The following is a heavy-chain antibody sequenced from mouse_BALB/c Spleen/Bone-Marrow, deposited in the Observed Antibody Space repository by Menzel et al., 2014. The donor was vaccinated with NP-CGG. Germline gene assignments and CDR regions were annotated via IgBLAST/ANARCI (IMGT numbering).Heavy chain of an antibody. J-gene: IGHJ2*01. Sequence: EVHLVESGGGLVQPGGSMKLSCVASGFTFSNYWMNWVRQSPEKGLEWVAEIRLKSNNYATHYAESVKGRFTISRDDSKSSVYMQMNNLRAEETGIYYCTRGGSSSFNYWGQGTTLTVSS. D-gene: IGHD1-1*01. CDR2: IRLKSNNYAT. CDR3: TRGGSSSFNY. V-gene: IGHV6-6*02. CDR1: GFTFSNYW.